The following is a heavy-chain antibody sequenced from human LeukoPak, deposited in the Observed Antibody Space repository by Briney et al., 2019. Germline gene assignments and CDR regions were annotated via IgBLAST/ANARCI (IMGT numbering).Heavy chain of an antibody. V-gene: IGHV4-4*07. Sequence: PSETLSLTCTVSGGSISRYYWSWIRQPAGKGLGWIGRIYTSGNTNYNPSLKSRVTMSEDTSKNQFSLKLSSVTAADTAVYYCARQGVASWYSAFDYWGQGTLVTVSS. J-gene: IGHJ4*02. D-gene: IGHD2-15*01. CDR2: IYTSGNT. CDR3: ARQGVASWYSAFDY. CDR1: GGSISRYY.